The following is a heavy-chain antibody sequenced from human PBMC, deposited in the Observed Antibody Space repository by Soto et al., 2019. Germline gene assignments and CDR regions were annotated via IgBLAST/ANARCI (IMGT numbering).Heavy chain of an antibody. CDR1: GFIFNTYS. J-gene: IGHJ4*02. V-gene: IGHV3-21*01. CDR3: ARFGLVTFDC. D-gene: IGHD3-3*01. Sequence: GSLRLSCAASGFIFNTYSMDWVRQAPGKGLEWVASISPSGSYMYYGDSLKGRFTVSRDNAKNSLYLQMDSLRADDTAIYYCARFGLVTFDCWGQGTLVTVSS. CDR2: ISPSGSYM.